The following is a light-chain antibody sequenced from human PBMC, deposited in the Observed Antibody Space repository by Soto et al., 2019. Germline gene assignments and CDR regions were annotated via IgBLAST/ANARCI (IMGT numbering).Light chain of an antibody. Sequence: QSVLTQSASVSGSPGQSITISCTGTSSDVGGYNYVSWYQQHPGKAPKLIIYDVSNRPSGVSTRFSGSKSGNTASLTISGLQAEDEADYSCISYTSTISWVFGGGTKLTVL. CDR2: DVS. J-gene: IGLJ3*02. V-gene: IGLV2-14*01. CDR3: ISYTSTISWV. CDR1: SSDVGGYNY.